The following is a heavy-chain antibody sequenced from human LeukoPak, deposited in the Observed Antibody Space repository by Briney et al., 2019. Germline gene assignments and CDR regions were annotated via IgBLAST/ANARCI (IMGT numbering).Heavy chain of an antibody. CDR1: GGSISSYY. V-gene: IGHV4-59*08. CDR2: IYYSGST. Sequence: SETLSLTCTVSGGSISSYYWSWIRQPPGKGLEWIGYIYYSGSTNYNPSLKSRVTISVDTSKNQFSLKLSSVTAADTVVYYCARRATYCSSTSCYHYFDYWGQGTLVTVSS. J-gene: IGHJ4*02. CDR3: ARRATYCSSTSCYHYFDY. D-gene: IGHD2-2*01.